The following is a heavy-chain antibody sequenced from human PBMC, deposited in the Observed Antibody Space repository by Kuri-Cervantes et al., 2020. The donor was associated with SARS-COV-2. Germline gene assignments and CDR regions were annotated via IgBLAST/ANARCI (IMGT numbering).Heavy chain of an antibody. J-gene: IGHJ3*01. CDR3: ARPAYYGSAWGGNVFDL. CDR2: IYPSGHS. V-gene: IGHV4-39*01. Sequence: SETLSLTCTVSGGSISSSSYFWAWIRQPPGKGLEWIGTIYPSGHSYYNPSLKSPVTISLDAPKNQFSLTLNSMTAADTAVYYCARPAYYGSAWGGNVFDLWGQGTMVTVSS. D-gene: IGHD4-17*01. CDR1: GGSISSSSYF.